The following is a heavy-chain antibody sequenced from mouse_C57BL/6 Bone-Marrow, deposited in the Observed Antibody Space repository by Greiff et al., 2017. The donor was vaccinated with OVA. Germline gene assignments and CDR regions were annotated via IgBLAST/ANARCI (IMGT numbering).Heavy chain of an antibody. CDR3: ARGRYYYGSSRYWYFDV. V-gene: IGHV3-8*01. Sequence: EVKLMESGPGLAKPSQTLSLTCSVTGYSITSDYWNWIRKFPGNKLEYMGYISYSGSTYYNPSLKSRISITRDTSKNQYYLQLNSVTTEDTATYYCARGRYYYGSSRYWYFDVWGTGTTVTVSS. D-gene: IGHD1-1*01. CDR2: ISYSGST. J-gene: IGHJ1*03. CDR1: GYSITSDY.